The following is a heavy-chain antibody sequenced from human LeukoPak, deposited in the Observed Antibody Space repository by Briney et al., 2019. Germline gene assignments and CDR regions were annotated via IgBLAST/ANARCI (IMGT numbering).Heavy chain of an antibody. J-gene: IGHJ4*02. Sequence: SETLSLTCTVSGGSISPYFWSWMRQTPGKGLEWIGYISYTGRTNYNPALKSRVTISVDTSKHQCSLQLTSVTAPDTAVYYCARYSRGYPVDYWGQGPLVPVSS. CDR3: ARYSRGYPVDY. D-gene: IGHD6-25*01. V-gene: IGHV4-59*01. CDR2: ISYTGRT. CDR1: GGSISPYF.